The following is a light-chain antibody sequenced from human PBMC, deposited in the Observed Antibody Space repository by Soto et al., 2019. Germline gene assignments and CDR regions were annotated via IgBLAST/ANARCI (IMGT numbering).Light chain of an antibody. CDR3: PQYGRSRWT. J-gene: IGKJ1*01. V-gene: IGKV3-20*01. CDR1: QSVSSSY. CDR2: CAS. Sequence: EIVLTQSPGTLSLSPGERATLSCRASQSVSSSYLAWYQQNRGQAPRLLIYCASSGATGIPDRFSGSGSGTDYTFTISRLEPEDFAVYYCPQYGRSRWTFGQGTKVEIK.